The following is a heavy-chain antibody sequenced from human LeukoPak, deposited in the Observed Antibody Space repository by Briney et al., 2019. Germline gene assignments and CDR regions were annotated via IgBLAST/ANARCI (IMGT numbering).Heavy chain of an antibody. CDR3: ARHPVLGAWFDP. J-gene: IGHJ5*02. D-gene: IGHD2-8*02. V-gene: IGHV4-4*09. CDR1: GGSISSYC. CDR2: IYTSGST. Sequence: SETLSLTCTVSGGSISSYCWSWIRQPPGKGLEWIGYIYTSGSTNYNPSLKSRVTISVDTSKNQFSLKLSSVTAADTAVYYCARHPVLGAWFDPWGQGTLVTVSS.